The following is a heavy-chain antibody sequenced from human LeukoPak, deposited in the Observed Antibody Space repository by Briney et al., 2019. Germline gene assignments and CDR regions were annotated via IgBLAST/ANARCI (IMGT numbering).Heavy chain of an antibody. CDR1: GFTFSSYA. CDR3: AKGVDSGYHLREFDY. CDR2: ISGSGGST. D-gene: IGHD5-12*01. Sequence: GGSLRLSCAASGFTFSSYAMSWVRQAPGKGLEWVSAISGSGGSTYYADSVKGRFTISRDNSKNPPYLQLHSLRAEDTAVYYCAKGVDSGYHLREFDYWGQGTLVTVS. V-gene: IGHV3-23*01. J-gene: IGHJ4*02.